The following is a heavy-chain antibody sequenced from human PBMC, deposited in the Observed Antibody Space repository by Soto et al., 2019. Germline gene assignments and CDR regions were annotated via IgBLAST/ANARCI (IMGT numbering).Heavy chain of an antibody. V-gene: IGHV4-59*08. CDR2: IYYSGST. D-gene: IGHD3-3*01. J-gene: IGHJ5*02. CDR1: GGSISSYY. Sequence: SETLSLTCTVSGGSISSYYWSWIRQPPGKGLEWIGYIYYSGSTNYNPSLKSRVTISVDTSKNQFSLKLSSVTAADTALYYCARSNSGYYKWFDPWGQGTLVTVSS. CDR3: ARSNSGYYKWFDP.